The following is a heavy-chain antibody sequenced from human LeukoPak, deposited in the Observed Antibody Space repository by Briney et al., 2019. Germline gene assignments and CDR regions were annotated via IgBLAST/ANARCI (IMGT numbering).Heavy chain of an antibody. CDR1: RFIFNTYW. D-gene: IGHD4-11*01. J-gene: IGHJ4*02. Sequence: GGSLRLSCAASRFIFNTYWMTWVRQAPGKGLERVANIKEDGGEKHYVDSVKGRFTISRDNAKNPLYLQMNRLSTEHTAVYYCARKSPSTVTNYFDYWRQGTLVTVSS. CDR3: ARKSPSTVTNYFDY. V-gene: IGHV3-7*01. CDR2: IKEDGGEK.